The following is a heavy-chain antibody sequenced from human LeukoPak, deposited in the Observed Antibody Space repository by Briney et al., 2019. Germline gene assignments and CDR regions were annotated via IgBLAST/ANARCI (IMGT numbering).Heavy chain of an antibody. CDR2: IYHSGST. J-gene: IGHJ4*02. V-gene: IGHV4-38-2*01. D-gene: IGHD5-12*01. CDR3: ARLGDIVATILY. Sequence: PSETLSLTCAVSGYSISSGYYWGWIRQPPGKGLEWIGRIYHSGSTYYNPSLKSRVTISVDTSKNQFSLKLSSVTAADTAVYYCARLGDIVATILYWGQGTLVTVSS. CDR1: GYSISSGYY.